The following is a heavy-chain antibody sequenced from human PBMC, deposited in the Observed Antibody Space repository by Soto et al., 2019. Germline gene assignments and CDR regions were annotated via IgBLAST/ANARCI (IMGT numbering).Heavy chain of an antibody. Sequence: SETLSLTCIVSGGSISSGGYYWSWIRQHPVKGLEWIGYIYYSGTTYYNPSLKSRVTISVDTSKNQFSLKLTYVTAADTAVYYCARVNPGQWLVKYWGQGTLVTVSS. V-gene: IGHV4-31*03. CDR3: ARVNPGQWLVKY. CDR2: IYYSGTT. J-gene: IGHJ4*02. D-gene: IGHD6-19*01. CDR1: GGSISSGGYY.